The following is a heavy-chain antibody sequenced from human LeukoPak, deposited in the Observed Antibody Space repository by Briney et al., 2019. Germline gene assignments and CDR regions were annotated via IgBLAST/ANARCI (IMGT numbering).Heavy chain of an antibody. V-gene: IGHV1-18*01. CDR1: GYTFTSYG. Sequence: ASVKVSCKASGYTFTSYGISWVRQAPGQGLEWMGWISAYNGNTNYAQKLQGRVTMTTDTSTSTAYMELGSLRSDDTAVYYCVRELGYCSSTTCYPLDYWGQGTLVTVSS. CDR3: VRELGYCSSTTCYPLDY. D-gene: IGHD2-2*01. CDR2: ISAYNGNT. J-gene: IGHJ4*02.